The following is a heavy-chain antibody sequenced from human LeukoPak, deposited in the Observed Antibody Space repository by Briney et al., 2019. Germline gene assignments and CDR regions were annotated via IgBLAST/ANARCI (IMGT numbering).Heavy chain of an antibody. Sequence: SETLSLTCTVSGHSFSSDDFYWSWIRQPPGKGLEWLGEINHSGSTNYNPSLKSRVTIPVDTSKNQFSLKLSSVTAADTAVYYCARGVGSNQSSSSWINFDYWGQGTLVTVSS. CDR2: INHSGST. J-gene: IGHJ4*02. CDR1: GHSFSSDDFY. D-gene: IGHD6-13*01. CDR3: ARGVGSNQSSSSWINFDY. V-gene: IGHV4-34*01.